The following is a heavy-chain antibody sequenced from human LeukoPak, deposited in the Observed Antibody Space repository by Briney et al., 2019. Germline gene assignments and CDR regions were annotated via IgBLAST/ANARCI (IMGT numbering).Heavy chain of an antibody. Sequence: GGSLRLSCSASGFTFSSYAMHWVRQAPGKGLEYVSAISSNGGSTHYADSVKGRFTISRDNSKNTLYLQMSSLRAEDTAVHYCVKIAANYFDYWGQGTLVTVSS. J-gene: IGHJ4*02. CDR1: GFTFSSYA. V-gene: IGHV3-64D*09. D-gene: IGHD6-13*01. CDR3: VKIAANYFDY. CDR2: ISSNGGST.